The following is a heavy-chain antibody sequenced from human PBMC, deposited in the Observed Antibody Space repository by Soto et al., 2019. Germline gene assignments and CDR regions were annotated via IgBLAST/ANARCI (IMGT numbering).Heavy chain of an antibody. D-gene: IGHD6-6*01. CDR2: IYWADDK. J-gene: IGHJ4*02. V-gene: IGHV2-5*02. CDR1: GFSLSTSGMG. CDR3: AHYSSSSSFDY. Sequence: QITLKQSGPTLAKPTQTFTLACTFSGFSLSTSGMGVGWIRQPPGKALEWLALIYWADDKRYSPSLKSRLTITKDTSKNQVVLTMTNMDPVDTATYYCAHYSSSSSFDYWGQGTLVTVSS.